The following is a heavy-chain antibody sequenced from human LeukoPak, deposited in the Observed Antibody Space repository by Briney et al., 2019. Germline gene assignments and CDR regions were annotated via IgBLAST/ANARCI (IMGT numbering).Heavy chain of an antibody. Sequence: ASVNVSCKASGYTFTGYYMHWVRQAPGQGLEWMGWINPNSGGTNYAQKFQGWVTMTRDTSISTAYMELSGLRSDDTAVYYCARDIAVAGTTGPYYYGMDVWGQGTTVTVSS. CDR2: INPNSGGT. J-gene: IGHJ6*02. CDR1: GYTFTGYY. D-gene: IGHD6-19*01. V-gene: IGHV1-2*04. CDR3: ARDIAVAGTTGPYYYGMDV.